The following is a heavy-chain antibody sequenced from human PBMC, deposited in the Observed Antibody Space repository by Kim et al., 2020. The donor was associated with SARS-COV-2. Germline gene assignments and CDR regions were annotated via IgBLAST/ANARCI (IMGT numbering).Heavy chain of an antibody. CDR3: ARDGPLGAAGPFDY. Sequence: AASVKGRFTISRDNAKNSLYLQMNSLRAEDTAVYYCARDGPLGAAGPFDYWGQGTLVTVSS. D-gene: IGHD6-13*01. J-gene: IGHJ4*02. V-gene: IGHV3-21*01.